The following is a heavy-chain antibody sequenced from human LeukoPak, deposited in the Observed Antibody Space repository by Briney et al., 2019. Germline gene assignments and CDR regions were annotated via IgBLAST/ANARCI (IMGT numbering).Heavy chain of an antibody. J-gene: IGHJ6*03. CDR3: ARALEPGYSSGWYFYYYYYMDV. CDR2: ISSSSSYI. V-gene: IGHV3-21*01. CDR1: GFTFSSYS. Sequence: PGGSLRLSCAASGFTFSSYSMNWVRQAPGKGLERVSSISSSSSYIYYADSVKGRFTISRDNAKNSLYLQMNSLRAEDTAVYYCARALEPGYSSGWYFYYYYYMDVWGKGTTVTVSS. D-gene: IGHD6-19*01.